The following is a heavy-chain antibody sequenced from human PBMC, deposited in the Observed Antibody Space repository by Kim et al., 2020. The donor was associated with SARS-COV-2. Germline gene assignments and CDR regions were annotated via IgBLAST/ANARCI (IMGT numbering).Heavy chain of an antibody. Sequence: ASVKVSCKASGYTFTSYAMHWVRQAPGQRLEWMGWINAGNGNTKYSQKFQGRVTITRDTSASTAYMELSSLRSEDTAVYYCARWTNRGRYFDPWGQGTLVTVSS. CDR1: GYTFTSYA. CDR2: INAGNGNT. V-gene: IGHV1-3*01. CDR3: ARWTNRGRYFDP. J-gene: IGHJ5*02. D-gene: IGHD3-10*01.